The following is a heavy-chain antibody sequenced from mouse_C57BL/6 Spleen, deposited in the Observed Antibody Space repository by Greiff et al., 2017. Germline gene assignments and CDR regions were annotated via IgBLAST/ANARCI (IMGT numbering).Heavy chain of an antibody. CDR2: IDPETGGT. D-gene: IGHD2-3*01. J-gene: IGHJ3*01. CDR1: GYTFTDYE. CDR3: TTFDGYYPAWFAY. V-gene: IGHV1-15*01. Sequence: VKLMESGAELVRPGASVTLSCKASGYTFTDYEMHWVKQTPVHGLEWIGAIDPETGGTAYNQKFKGKAILTADKSSSTAYMELRSLTSEDSAVYYCTTFDGYYPAWFAYWGQGTLVTVSA.